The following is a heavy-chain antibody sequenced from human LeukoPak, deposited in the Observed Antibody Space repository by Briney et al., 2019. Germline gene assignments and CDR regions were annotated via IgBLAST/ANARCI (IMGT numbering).Heavy chain of an antibody. CDR3: AKDGSWYSWFDP. Sequence: PGGSLRLSCAASGFTFSSYAMSWVRQAPGKGLEWVSAISGSGGSTYYADSVKGRFTISRDNSKNTLYLQMNSLKAEDTAVYYRAKDGSWYSWFDPWGQGTLVTVSS. J-gene: IGHJ5*02. CDR1: GFTFSSYA. D-gene: IGHD6-13*01. V-gene: IGHV3-23*01. CDR2: ISGSGGST.